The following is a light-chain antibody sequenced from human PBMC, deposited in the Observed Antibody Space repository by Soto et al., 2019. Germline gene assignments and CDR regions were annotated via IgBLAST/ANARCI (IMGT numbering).Light chain of an antibody. CDR3: QQNNRWPHIT. CDR2: GAS. V-gene: IGKV3-15*01. J-gene: IGKJ5*01. CDR1: QTVSSN. Sequence: EIILTQSPDTLSLSPGERATLSCRASQTVSSNYLAWCQQRPGQAPRLLIYGASTRATGIPARFSGSGSGTEFTLTISGLQPEDSAVYFCQQNNRWPHITFGQGTRLEIK.